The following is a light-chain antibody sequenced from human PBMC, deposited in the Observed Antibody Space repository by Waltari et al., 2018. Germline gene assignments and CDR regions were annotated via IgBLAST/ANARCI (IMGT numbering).Light chain of an antibody. CDR1: QSVSSY. CDR2: DAS. J-gene: IGKJ2*01. CDR3: QQRSNWLYT. Sequence: EIVLTQSPATLSLSPGERATLSCRASQSVSSYLAWYQQKPGQAPRLLIYDASNRATGSPARFSGSGYGTDCTLTISSLEPEDFAVYYCQQRSNWLYTFGQGTKLEIK. V-gene: IGKV3-11*01.